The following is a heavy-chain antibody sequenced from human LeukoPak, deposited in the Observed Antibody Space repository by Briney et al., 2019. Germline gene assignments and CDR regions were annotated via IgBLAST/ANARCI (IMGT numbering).Heavy chain of an antibody. D-gene: IGHD6-13*01. CDR1: GFTFSTYS. Sequence: PGGSLRLSCAASGFTFSTYSMNWVRQAPGKGLEWVSSISSSSSYKYYADSVKGRFTISRDNSKNTLYLQMNSLRAEDTAVYYCAKDGGAAAGTSPGSFDYWGQGTLVTVSS. J-gene: IGHJ4*02. CDR3: AKDGGAAAGTSPGSFDY. V-gene: IGHV3-21*04. CDR2: ISSSSSYK.